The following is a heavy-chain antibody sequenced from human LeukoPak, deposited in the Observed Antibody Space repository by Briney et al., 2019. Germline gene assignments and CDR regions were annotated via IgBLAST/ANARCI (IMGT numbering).Heavy chain of an antibody. CDR3: ARDRITMVRGMPPYYYYYYMDV. CDR2: IYHSWST. V-gene: IGHV4-38-2*02. Sequence: SETLSLTCTVSGYSISSGYFWGWIRQPPGKGLEWIGNIYHSWSTYYNPSLKSRVTISVDTSKNQFSLKLSSVTAADTAVYYCARDRITMVRGMPPYYYYYYMDVWGKGTTVTISS. CDR1: GYSISSGYF. J-gene: IGHJ6*03. D-gene: IGHD3-10*01.